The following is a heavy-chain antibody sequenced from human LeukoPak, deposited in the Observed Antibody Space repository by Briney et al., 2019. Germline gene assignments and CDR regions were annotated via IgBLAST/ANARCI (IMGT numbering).Heavy chain of an antibody. J-gene: IGHJ6*03. CDR3: AKDPGEVSRGYYMDV. CDR2: IRYDGSNK. V-gene: IGHV3-30*02. D-gene: IGHD3-10*01. CDR1: GFTFSNYG. Sequence: PGGSLRLSCAASGFTFSNYGMHWVRQAPGKGLEWVAFIRYDGSNKYYADSVKGRFTISRDNSKNTLSLQMNSLRPEDTAVYYCAKDPGEVSRGYYMDVWGKGTTVPVSS.